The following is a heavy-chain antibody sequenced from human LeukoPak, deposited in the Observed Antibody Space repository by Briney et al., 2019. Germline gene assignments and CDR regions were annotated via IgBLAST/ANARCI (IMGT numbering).Heavy chain of an antibody. D-gene: IGHD3-16*01. Sequence: SGTLSLTCAVSGGSIYRSNWWSWVRQPPGKGLEWIGEIWHSGSTNYNPSLKSRVTISVDTSKNQFSLKLSSVTAADTAVYYCARETSQKGAHYMDVWGKGTTVTISS. CDR3: ARETSQKGAHYMDV. CDR2: IWHSGST. J-gene: IGHJ6*03. V-gene: IGHV4-4*02. CDR1: GGSIYRSNW.